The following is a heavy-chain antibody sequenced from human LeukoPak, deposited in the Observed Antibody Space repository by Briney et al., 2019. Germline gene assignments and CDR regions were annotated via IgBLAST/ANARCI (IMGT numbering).Heavy chain of an antibody. V-gene: IGHV4-34*01. CDR2: INHSGST. J-gene: IGHJ6*03. D-gene: IGHD5-18*01. Sequence: AETLSLTCAVYGGSFSGYYWSWIRQLPGKGLEWIGEINHSGSTNYNPSLKSRVTISVDTSKNQFSLKLSSVTAADTAVYYCARGTYSYGYYYYYYMDVWGKGTTVTVSS. CDR1: GGSFSGYY. CDR3: ARGTYSYGYYYYYYMDV.